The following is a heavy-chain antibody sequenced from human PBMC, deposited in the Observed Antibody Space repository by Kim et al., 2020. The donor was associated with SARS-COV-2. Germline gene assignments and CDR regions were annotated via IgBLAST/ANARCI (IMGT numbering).Heavy chain of an antibody. J-gene: IGHJ6*02. CDR3: ARGHYGLHV. Sequence: GGSLRLSCVASGINFRNNWMSWVRQPRGKGLEWVAHMREDGSGIDYADSVKGRFTIFRDNSQDSLYLQMNSLRVEDTATYYCARGHYGLHVWGQANTGT. V-gene: IGHV3-7*05. CDR1: GINFRNNW. CDR2: MREDGSGI.